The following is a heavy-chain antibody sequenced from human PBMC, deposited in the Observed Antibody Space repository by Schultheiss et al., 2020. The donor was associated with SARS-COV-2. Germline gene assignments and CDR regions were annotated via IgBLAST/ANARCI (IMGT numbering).Heavy chain of an antibody. Sequence: GGSLRLSCAASGFTFSSYAMSWVRQAPGKGLEWVSAISGSGGSTYYADSVKGRFTITRDNSKNTLYLQMNSLRAEDTAVYYCARDLGTGTTSGAFDIWGQGTTVTVSS. CDR3: ARDLGTGTTSGAFDI. V-gene: IGHV3-23*01. CDR1: GFTFSSYA. J-gene: IGHJ3*02. D-gene: IGHD1-1*01. CDR2: ISGSGGST.